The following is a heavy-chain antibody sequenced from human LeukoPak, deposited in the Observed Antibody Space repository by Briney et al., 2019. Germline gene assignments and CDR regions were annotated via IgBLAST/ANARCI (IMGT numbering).Heavy chain of an antibody. CDR2: ISYDGSNK. J-gene: IGHJ6*02. V-gene: IGHV3-30-3*01. Sequence: GRSLRLSCAASGFTFSSYAMHLVRQAPGKGLEWVAVISYDGSNKYYADSVKGRFTIPRDNSKNTLYLQMNSLRAEDTAVYYCARQYSSSWSYYYYGMDVWGQGTTVTVSS. CDR1: GFTFSSYA. D-gene: IGHD6-13*01. CDR3: ARQYSSSWSYYYYGMDV.